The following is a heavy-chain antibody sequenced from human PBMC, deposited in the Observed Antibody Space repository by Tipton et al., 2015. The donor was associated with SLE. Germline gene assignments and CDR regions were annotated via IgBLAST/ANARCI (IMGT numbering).Heavy chain of an antibody. CDR1: GGSISSYY. Sequence: LRLSCTVSGGSISSYYWSWIRQPPGKGLEWIGYIYYSGSTNYNPSLKSRVTISVDTSKNQFPLKLSSVTAADTAVYYCAREEYSSGWTEVHWFDPWGQGTLVTVSS. CDR2: IYYSGST. V-gene: IGHV4-59*01. J-gene: IGHJ5*02. D-gene: IGHD6-19*01. CDR3: AREEYSSGWTEVHWFDP.